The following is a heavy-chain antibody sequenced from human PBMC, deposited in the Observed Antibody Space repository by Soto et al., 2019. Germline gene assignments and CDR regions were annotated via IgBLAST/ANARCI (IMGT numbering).Heavy chain of an antibody. J-gene: IGHJ6*02. V-gene: IGHV4-59*01. CDR3: ARDRYSSSPSGFYYYYGMDV. D-gene: IGHD6-6*01. Sequence: SETLSLTCTVSGGSISRYYWSWIRQPPGKGLEWIGYIYYSGSTNYNPSLKSRVTISVDTSKNQFSLKLSSVTAADTAVYYCARDRYSSSPSGFYYYYGMDVWGQGTTVTVSS. CDR1: GGSISRYY. CDR2: IYYSGST.